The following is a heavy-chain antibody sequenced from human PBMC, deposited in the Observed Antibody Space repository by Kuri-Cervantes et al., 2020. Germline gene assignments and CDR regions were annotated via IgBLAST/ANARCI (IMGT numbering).Heavy chain of an antibody. V-gene: IGHV1-8*02. CDR3: ARPDIVVVPAAIPYYYYGMDV. CDR1: GYTFTSYG. CDR2: MNPNSGNT. D-gene: IGHD2-2*02. J-gene: IGHJ6*02. Sequence: ASVKVSCKASGYTFTSYGINWVRQATGQGLEWMGWMNPNSGNTGYAQKFQGRVTMTRNTSISTAYMELSSLRSEDTAVYYCARPDIVVVPAAIPYYYYGMDVWGQGTTVTVSS.